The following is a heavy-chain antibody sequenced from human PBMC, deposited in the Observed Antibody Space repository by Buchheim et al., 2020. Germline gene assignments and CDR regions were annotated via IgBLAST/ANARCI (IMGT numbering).Heavy chain of an antibody. V-gene: IGHV4-4*02. J-gene: IGHJ6*02. CDR1: GGSISSSNW. Sequence: QVQLQESGPGLVKPSGTLSLTCAVSGGSISSSNWWSWVRQPPGKGLEWIGEIYHSGSTNYNPSLKSRVTIPVDKSKNQFSLKLSSVTAADTAVYYCARDRRAYSSGWYYYYYYYGMDVWGQGTT. CDR3: ARDRRAYSSGWYYYYYYYGMDV. D-gene: IGHD6-19*01. CDR2: IYHSGST.